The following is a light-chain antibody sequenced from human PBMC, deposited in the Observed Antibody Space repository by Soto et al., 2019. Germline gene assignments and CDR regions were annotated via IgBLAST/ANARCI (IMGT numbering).Light chain of an antibody. CDR2: KAS. CDR3: QQYNSYLT. V-gene: IGKV1-5*03. J-gene: IGKJ4*01. CDR1: QSINSW. Sequence: DIQMTQSPSTLSASVGDRVTITCRASQSINSWLAWYQQKPGKAPKLLIYKASSLESGVPSRFSGSGSGTEFTLTISSLQPDDFATYYCQQYNSYLTFGGGTKVEIK.